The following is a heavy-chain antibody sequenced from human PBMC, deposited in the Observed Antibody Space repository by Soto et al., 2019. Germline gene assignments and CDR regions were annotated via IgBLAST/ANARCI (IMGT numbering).Heavy chain of an antibody. V-gene: IGHV4-34*01. J-gene: IGHJ3*02. CDR3: ARVERWTATTVVDAFDI. D-gene: IGHD1-1*01. CDR2: MSHSGGT. Sequence: QVQLQQWGAGLLKPSETLSLTCAVYGGFVSSGSYYWSWIRQPPGKGLEWIGEMSHSGGTHFNPSLKSPVTISVDTSKNQFSLKMSSVTAADTALYYCARVERWTATTVVDAFDIWGPGTMVTVSS. CDR1: GGFVSSGSYY.